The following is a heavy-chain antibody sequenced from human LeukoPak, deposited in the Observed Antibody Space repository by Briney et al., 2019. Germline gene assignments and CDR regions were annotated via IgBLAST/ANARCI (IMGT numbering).Heavy chain of an antibody. V-gene: IGHV3-23*01. CDR2: ISGSGDNT. D-gene: IGHD3-22*01. J-gene: IGHJ4*02. CDR3: AKDSYYDSSGYYYFDY. Sequence: GGSLRLSCAASGFTFSGYAMSWVRQAPGKGLEWVSGISGSGDNTYYADSVKGRFTISRDNSKNTLYLQMNSLRAEDTAVYYCAKDSYYDSSGYYYFDYWGQGTLVTVSS. CDR1: GFTFSGYA.